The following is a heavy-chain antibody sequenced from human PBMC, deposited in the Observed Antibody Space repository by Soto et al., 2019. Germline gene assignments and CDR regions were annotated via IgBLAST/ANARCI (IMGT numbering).Heavy chain of an antibody. D-gene: IGHD3-10*01. CDR1: GFTCGYYA. CDR3: TRASSLKFDF. V-gene: IGHV3-49*04. Sequence: GVPLRLSCTYPGFTCGYYAVSWVRQAAGKGLEWVGFIRRNAYGGTTDYAASVKGRFTISRDDSKSIAYLQMNSLRTQDTALYYRTRASSLKFDFWGQGTLVTVSS. CDR2: IRRNAYGGTT. J-gene: IGHJ4*02.